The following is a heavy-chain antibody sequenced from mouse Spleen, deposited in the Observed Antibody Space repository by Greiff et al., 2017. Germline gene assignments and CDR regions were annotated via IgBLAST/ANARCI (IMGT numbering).Heavy chain of an antibody. CDR2: ISYDGSN. CDR1: GYSITSGYY. J-gene: IGHJ3*01. V-gene: IGHV3-6*01. Sequence: EVKLMESGPGLVKPSQSLSLTCSVTGYSITSGYYWNWIRQFPGNKLEWMGYISYDGSNNYNPSLKNRISITRDTSKNQFFLKLNSVTTEDTATYYCARDLTGTGVAYWGQGTLVTVSA. CDR3: ARDLTGTGVAY. D-gene: IGHD4-1*01.